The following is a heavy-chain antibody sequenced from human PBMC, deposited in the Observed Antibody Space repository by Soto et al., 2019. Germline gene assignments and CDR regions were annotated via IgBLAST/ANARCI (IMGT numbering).Heavy chain of an antibody. J-gene: IGHJ5*02. CDR1: GYTFTSYD. CDR2: MNPNSGNT. V-gene: IGHV1-8*01. CDR3: ARGVKYGAYSRWFDP. D-gene: IGHD4-17*01. Sequence: QVQLVQSGAEVKKPGASVKVSCKASGYTFTSYDINWVRQATGQGLEYLGWMNPNSGNTGYVQKFQGRVTMTWDSAIPTAYMDLSSRRSEDTALYFCARGVKYGAYSRWFDPWGQGTLVTVSS.